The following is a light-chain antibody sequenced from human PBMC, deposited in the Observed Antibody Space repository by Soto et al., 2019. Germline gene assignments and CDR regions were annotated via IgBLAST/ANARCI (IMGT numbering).Light chain of an antibody. CDR3: QQYNTYPWT. V-gene: IGKV1-5*01. CDR2: DAS. CDR1: QSISSW. Sequence: DIQMTQSTATLSASVGDRVTITCRASQSISSWLAWYQQKPGKVPKLLIDDASSLESGVPSRFSGSRSGTEFTLTISSLQPDDFATYYCQQYNTYPWTFGQGTKVEIK. J-gene: IGKJ1*01.